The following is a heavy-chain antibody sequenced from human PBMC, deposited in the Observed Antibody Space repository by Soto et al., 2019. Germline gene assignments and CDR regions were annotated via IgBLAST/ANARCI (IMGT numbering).Heavy chain of an antibody. CDR3: AREFRVITSPFDY. Sequence: ASVKVCCKASGYTFTSYYMHWVRQAPGQGLEWMGIINPSGGSTSYAQKFQGRVTMTRDTSTSTVYMELSSLRSEDTAVYYCAREFRVITSPFDYWRHGTLVTVSP. CDR1: GYTFTSYY. V-gene: IGHV1-46*01. J-gene: IGHJ4*01. CDR2: INPSGGST. D-gene: IGHD3-22*01.